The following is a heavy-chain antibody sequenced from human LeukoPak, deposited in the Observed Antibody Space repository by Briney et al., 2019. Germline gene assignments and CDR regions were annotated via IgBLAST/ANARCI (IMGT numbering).Heavy chain of an antibody. CDR3: ARHRWLYYDSSGYYPRAYYFDY. J-gene: IGHJ4*02. Sequence: SVKVSCKASGGTFSSYAISWVRQAPGQGLEWMGGIIPIFGTANHAQKFQGRVTITTDESTSTAYMELSSLRSEDTAVYYCARHRWLYYDSSGYYPRAYYFDYWGQGTLVTVSS. CDR1: GGTFSSYA. V-gene: IGHV1-69*05. D-gene: IGHD3-22*01. CDR2: IIPIFGTA.